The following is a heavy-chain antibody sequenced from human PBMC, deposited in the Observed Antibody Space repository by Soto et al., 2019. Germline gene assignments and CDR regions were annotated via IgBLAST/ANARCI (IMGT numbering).Heavy chain of an antibody. Sequence: SVKVSCKASGGTFSSYAISWVRQAPGQGLEWMGGIIPIFGTANYAQKFQGRVTITADESTSTAYTELSSLRSEDTAVYYCARQITMAKNWFDPWGQGTLVTVSS. D-gene: IGHD3-10*01. V-gene: IGHV1-69*13. CDR1: GGTFSSYA. J-gene: IGHJ5*02. CDR2: IIPIFGTA. CDR3: ARQITMAKNWFDP.